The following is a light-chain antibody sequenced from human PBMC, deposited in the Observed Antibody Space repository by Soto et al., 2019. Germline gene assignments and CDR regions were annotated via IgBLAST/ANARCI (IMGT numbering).Light chain of an antibody. Sequence: QSALTQPPSASGSPGQSVTISCTGTSSDVGAYNYVSWYQQLPGKAPKLMISEVNKRPSGVPDRFSGSKSGNTASLTVSGRQAEDEADYYCFSYAGPNMLGVFGTGTKLTVL. V-gene: IGLV2-8*01. CDR1: SSDVGAYNY. J-gene: IGLJ1*01. CDR2: EVN. CDR3: FSYAGPNMLGV.